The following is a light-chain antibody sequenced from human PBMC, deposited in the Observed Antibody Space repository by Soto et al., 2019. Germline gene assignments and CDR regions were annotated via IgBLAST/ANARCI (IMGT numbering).Light chain of an antibody. V-gene: IGLV2-8*01. CDR3: SSYAGSNNLGV. CDR1: SSDVGGYNY. Sequence: QSALTQPPAASESPGQSVTISCTGTSSDVGGYNYVSWYQQYPGKAPKLMIYEVSKRPSGVPDRFSGSKSGNTASLTVSGLQAEDEADYYCSSYAGSNNLGVFGGGTKLTVL. CDR2: EVS. J-gene: IGLJ2*01.